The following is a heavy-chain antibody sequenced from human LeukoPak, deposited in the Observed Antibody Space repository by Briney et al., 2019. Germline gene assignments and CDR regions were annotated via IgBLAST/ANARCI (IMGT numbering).Heavy chain of an antibody. CDR2: INPSGGST. V-gene: IGHV1-46*01. Sequence: GASVKVSCKASGYTFTSYYMHWVRQAPGQGLEWMGIINPSGGSTSYAQKFQGRVTMTRDTSTSTVYMELSSLRSEDTAVYYCARDAVLGSGYSSSWYTGGFDYWGQGTLVTVSS. D-gene: IGHD6-13*01. CDR1: GYTFTSYY. J-gene: IGHJ4*02. CDR3: ARDAVLGSGYSSSWYTGGFDY.